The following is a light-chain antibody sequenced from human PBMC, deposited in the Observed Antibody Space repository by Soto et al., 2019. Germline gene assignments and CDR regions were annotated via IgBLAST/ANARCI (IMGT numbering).Light chain of an antibody. CDR1: QSVSSN. CDR3: QQYNNWPPTWT. Sequence: EILMTQSPATLSVSPGESATLPCRASQSVSSNLAWYQQNPGQAPRLLIYGVSTRATDIPARFSGSGSGTEFTLTISSLQSEDFAVYYCQQYNNWPPTWTVGQGTKVDIK. CDR2: GVS. J-gene: IGKJ1*01. V-gene: IGKV3-15*01.